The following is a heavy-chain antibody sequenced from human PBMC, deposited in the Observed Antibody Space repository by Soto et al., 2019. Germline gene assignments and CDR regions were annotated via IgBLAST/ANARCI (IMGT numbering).Heavy chain of an antibody. J-gene: IGHJ3*02. CDR3: ARDGDCSGGSCYSSAFDI. D-gene: IGHD2-15*01. CDR2: IIPIFGTA. V-gene: IGHV1-69*06. Sequence: QVQLVQSGAEVKKPGSSVKVSCKASGGTFSSYAISWVRQAPGQGLEWMGGIIPIFGTANYAQKFQGRVTITADKSTSTAYMELSSLRSEDTAVSYCARDGDCSGGSCYSSAFDIWGQGTMVTVSS. CDR1: GGTFSSYA.